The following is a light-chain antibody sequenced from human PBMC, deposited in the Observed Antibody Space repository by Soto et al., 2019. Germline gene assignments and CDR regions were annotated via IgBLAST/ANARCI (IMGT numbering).Light chain of an antibody. CDR1: QSVNSN. Sequence: EIVTTQSPATLSVSPGERATLSCRASQSVNSNLAWYQHKPGKSPRLLIYGASTRATGIPARFSGSGSGTEFTLTISSLQSEDFAVYYCQQYHDWPGTFGPGTKVDIK. CDR2: GAS. CDR3: QQYHDWPGT. V-gene: IGKV3-15*01. J-gene: IGKJ3*01.